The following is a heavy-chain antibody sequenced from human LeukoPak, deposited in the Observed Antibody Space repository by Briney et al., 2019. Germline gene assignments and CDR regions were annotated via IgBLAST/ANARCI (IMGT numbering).Heavy chain of an antibody. CDR2: IYSGGST. Sequence: PGGSLRLSCAASGFTVSSNYMSWVRQAPGKGLEWVSVIYSGGSTYYAGSVKGRFTISRDNSKNTLYLQMNSLRAEDTAVYYCARAPDYYGSGSYYTNIEFDYWGQGTLVTVSS. CDR3: ARAPDYYGSGSYYTNIEFDY. CDR1: GFTVSSNY. D-gene: IGHD3-10*01. V-gene: IGHV3-53*01. J-gene: IGHJ4*02.